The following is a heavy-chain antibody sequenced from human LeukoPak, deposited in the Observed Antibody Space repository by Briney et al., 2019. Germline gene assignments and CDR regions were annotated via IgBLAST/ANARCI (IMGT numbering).Heavy chain of an antibody. D-gene: IGHD4-17*01. CDR3: ARHSPYGDFGDY. Sequence: SETLSLTCTVSGGSISGYYWSWIRQPPGKGLEWLGYIYNSGSTNYNPSLKSRVTISVDTSKNQFSLKLSSVTAADTAVYYCARHSPYGDFGDYWGQGTLVTVSS. CDR1: GGSISGYY. V-gene: IGHV4-59*08. J-gene: IGHJ4*02. CDR2: IYNSGST.